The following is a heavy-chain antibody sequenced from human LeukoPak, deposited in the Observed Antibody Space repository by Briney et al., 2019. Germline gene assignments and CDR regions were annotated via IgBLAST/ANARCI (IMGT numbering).Heavy chain of an antibody. CDR2: ISGSGVNT. Sequence: GGSLRLSCAASGFTFSSYGMTWVRQAPGKGLEWASAISGSGVNTDYADSVKGRFTISRDNSKNTLYLQMNSLTAEDTAVYYCAKHPSPVFGGGSYFEDWGQGTLVIVSS. V-gene: IGHV3-23*01. CDR3: AKHPSPVFGGGSYFED. J-gene: IGHJ4*02. CDR1: GFTFSSYG. D-gene: IGHD3-16*01.